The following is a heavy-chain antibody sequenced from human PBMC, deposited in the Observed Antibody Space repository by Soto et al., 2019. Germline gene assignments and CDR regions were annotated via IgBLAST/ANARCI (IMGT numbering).Heavy chain of an antibody. CDR2: TGLNGRTT. J-gene: IGHJ4*02. D-gene: IGHD6-13*01. CDR1: GFTFSMSA. Sequence: EVQILESGGGLVQPGGSLRLSCAASGFTFSMSAMSWVRQAPGKGLEWVSTTGLNGRTTYYADSVKGRFTGSRDNSKNTLDLQMNSLRAEDTAVYYCATVHGTSRSFDYWGQGTLVTVSS. CDR3: ATVHGTSRSFDY. V-gene: IGHV3-23*01.